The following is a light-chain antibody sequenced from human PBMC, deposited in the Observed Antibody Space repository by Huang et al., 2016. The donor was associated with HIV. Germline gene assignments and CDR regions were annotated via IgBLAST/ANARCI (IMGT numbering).Light chain of an antibody. Sequence: DIQMTQSPSSLSASVGDRVTVTCRASQTINNYLNWYQQKPGQAPKLLSYAASRFHSGVPSRFSGSQSGTDFTLTISSLQPEDFATYYCQQSHSPLFTFGPGTKVDIK. CDR2: AAS. CDR1: QTINNY. J-gene: IGKJ3*01. V-gene: IGKV1-39*01. CDR3: QQSHSPLFT.